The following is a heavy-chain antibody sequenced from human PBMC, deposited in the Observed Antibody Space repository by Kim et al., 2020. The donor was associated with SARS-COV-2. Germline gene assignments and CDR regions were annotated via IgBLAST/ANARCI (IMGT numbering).Heavy chain of an antibody. D-gene: IGHD3-3*01. Sequence: LKMRVTNSVDTSKNQFSLKLSSVTAADTAVYYCARAKRITIFGVVNWFDPWGQGTLVTVSS. J-gene: IGHJ5*02. V-gene: IGHV4-31*02. CDR3: ARAKRITIFGVVNWFDP.